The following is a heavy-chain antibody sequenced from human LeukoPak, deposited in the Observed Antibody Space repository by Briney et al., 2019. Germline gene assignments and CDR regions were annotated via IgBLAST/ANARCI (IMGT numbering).Heavy chain of an antibody. CDR2: ISAYNGNT. Sequence: ASVKVSCKASGYTFTSYGISWVRQAPGQGLEWMGWISAYNGNTNYAQKFQGRVTITADESTSTAYMELSSLRSEDTAVYYCARVVVTIFGVVPHYFDYWGQGTLVTVSS. J-gene: IGHJ4*02. CDR1: GYTFTSYG. D-gene: IGHD3-3*01. V-gene: IGHV1-18*01. CDR3: ARVVVTIFGVVPHYFDY.